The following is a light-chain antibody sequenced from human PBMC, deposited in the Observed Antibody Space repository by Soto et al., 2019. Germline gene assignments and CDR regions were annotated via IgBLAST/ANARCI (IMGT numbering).Light chain of an antibody. CDR2: DAS. CDR3: QQRGNWPLYT. J-gene: IGKJ2*01. CDR1: QSVGIF. V-gene: IGKV3-11*01. Sequence: EIVLTHSPATLSLSPGERATLSCRASQSVGIFLAWYQQTPGQAPRLLIYDASDRATGTPARFSGSGSGTDFTLTISSLEPEDFAVYYCQQRGNWPLYTFGQGTKVE.